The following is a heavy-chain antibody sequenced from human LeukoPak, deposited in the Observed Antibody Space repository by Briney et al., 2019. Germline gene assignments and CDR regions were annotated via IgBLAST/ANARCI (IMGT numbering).Heavy chain of an antibody. Sequence: ASVKVSCKASGYTFTSYYMHWVRQAPGQGLEWMGIINPSGGSTSYAQKFQGRVTMTRDTSISTAYMELSRLRSDDTAVYYCTKCPDIVVVPAYYYYMDVWGKGTTVTVSS. V-gene: IGHV1-46*01. CDR3: TKCPDIVVVPAYYYYMDV. CDR2: INPSGGST. CDR1: GYTFTSYY. D-gene: IGHD2-2*01. J-gene: IGHJ6*03.